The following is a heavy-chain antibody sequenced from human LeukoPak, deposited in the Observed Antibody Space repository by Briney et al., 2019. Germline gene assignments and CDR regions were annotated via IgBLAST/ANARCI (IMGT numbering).Heavy chain of an antibody. CDR2: ISSGGSSI. D-gene: IGHD6-13*01. J-gene: IGHJ4*02. CDR1: GFTFSDYH. CDR3: ARRPAAGRCFDY. V-gene: IGHV3-11*01. Sequence: GGSLRLSCAVSGFTFSDYHMSWIRQAPGKGLEWVSYISSGGSSIFHADSVKGRFTISRDNAENPLYLQMNSLRAEDTAVYYCARRPAAGRCFDYWGQGTLVTVSS.